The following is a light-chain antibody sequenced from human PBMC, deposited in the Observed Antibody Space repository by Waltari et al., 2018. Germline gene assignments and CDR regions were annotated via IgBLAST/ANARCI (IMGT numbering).Light chain of an antibody. J-gene: IGLJ2*01. CDR2: EVG. V-gene: IGLV2-11*01. Sequence: QSALTQPRSVSGSPGQSVTISCTGTSSAVGAYNSVSWYPQHPGKAPKLMIYEVGKRPSGVPDRFSGSKSGNTASLTISGLQAEDEADYYCCSHAGSSVVFGGGTKLTVL. CDR3: CSHAGSSVV. CDR1: SSAVGAYNS.